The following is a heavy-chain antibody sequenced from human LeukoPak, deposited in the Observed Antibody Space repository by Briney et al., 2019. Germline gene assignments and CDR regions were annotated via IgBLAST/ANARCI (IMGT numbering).Heavy chain of an antibody. CDR2: IDNSGRNT. D-gene: IGHD6-6*01. CDR1: GFTFPTYA. J-gene: IGHJ4*02. CDR3: ARLGSSASSDC. V-gene: IGHV3-23*05. Sequence: GGSLSLSCAASGFTFPTYAMIWVRQAPGKGLDWVSAIDNSGRNTFYTDSVKGRFTISRDNSKNTLYLRLNSLRAEDTAVYYCARLGSSASSDCWGQGTLVTVSS.